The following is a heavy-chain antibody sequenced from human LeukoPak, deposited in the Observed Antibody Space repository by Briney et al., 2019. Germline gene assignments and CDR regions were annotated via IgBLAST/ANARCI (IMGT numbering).Heavy chain of an antibody. V-gene: IGHV4-39*01. CDR1: GGSISSSSYY. D-gene: IGHD3-10*01. J-gene: IGHJ5*02. CDR2: IYYSGST. Sequence: SETLSLTCTVSGGSISSSSYYWGWIRQPPGKGLEWIGSIYYSGSTYYNPSLKSRVTISVDTSKNQFSLKLSSVTAADTAVYYCARQVVWFGELLPNWFDPWGQGTLVTVSS. CDR3: ARQVVWFGELLPNWFDP.